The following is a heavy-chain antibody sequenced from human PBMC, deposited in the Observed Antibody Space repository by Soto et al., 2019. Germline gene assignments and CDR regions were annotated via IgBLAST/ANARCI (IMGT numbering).Heavy chain of an antibody. CDR2: ISYHGNDK. Sequence: QVQLVESGGGVVQPGRSLRLSCAASGFTFSSYGMHWVRQAPGKGLEWVAVISYHGNDKYYADSVKGRFTISRDNFKSRLFLQMSRRGAEDPAIDFCAKDLLHNTVTSCGSWGQGTVVNVSP. V-gene: IGHV3-30*18. D-gene: IGHD4-17*01. J-gene: IGHJ5*02. CDR1: GFTFSSYG. CDR3: AKDLLHNTVTSCGS.